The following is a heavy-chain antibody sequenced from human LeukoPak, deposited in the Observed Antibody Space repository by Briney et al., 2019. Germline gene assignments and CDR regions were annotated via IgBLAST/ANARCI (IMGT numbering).Heavy chain of an antibody. Sequence: SETLSLTCGVYGGSLRGYHWSWIRQSPGRGLEWIGEVDESGNSNYNPSLKRRVTISIDTYENRFSLEVTSVTAADTAIYYCARAEMRLQWKEIDQWGQGTLVTVSS. D-gene: IGHD2-15*01. V-gene: IGHV4-34*01. J-gene: IGHJ1*01. CDR1: GGSLRGYH. CDR3: ARAEMRLQWKEIDQ. CDR2: VDESGNS.